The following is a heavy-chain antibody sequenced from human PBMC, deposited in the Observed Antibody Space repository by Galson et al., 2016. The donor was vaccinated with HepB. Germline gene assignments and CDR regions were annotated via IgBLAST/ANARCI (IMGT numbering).Heavy chain of an antibody. D-gene: IGHD6-19*01. V-gene: IGHV4-59*01. CDR3: ASGYSSGWYYFDS. CDR2: IYYSGRT. J-gene: IGHJ4*02. CDR1: GGSFSSYY. Sequence: ETLSLTCSVSGGSFSSYYLRWIRQPPGKGLEWIGYIYYSGRTNYNPSLKSRVTISVDTSRNQFSLKLSSVTAADTAVYFCASGYSSGWYYFDSWGQGTLVTVSS.